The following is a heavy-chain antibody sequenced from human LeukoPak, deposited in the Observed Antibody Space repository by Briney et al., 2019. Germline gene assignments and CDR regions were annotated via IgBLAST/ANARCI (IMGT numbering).Heavy chain of an antibody. CDR1: GYTFTGYY. V-gene: IGHV1-2*02. D-gene: IGHD5-18*01. J-gene: IGHJ3*02. CDR3: ARVHTPMVGHAFDI. CDR2: INPNSGGT. Sequence: ASVKVSCKASGYTFTGYYMHWVRQAPGQGPEWMGWINPNSGGTNYAQKFQGRVTMTRDTSIGTAYMELSRLRSDDTAVYYCARVHTPMVGHAFDIWGQGTMVTVSS.